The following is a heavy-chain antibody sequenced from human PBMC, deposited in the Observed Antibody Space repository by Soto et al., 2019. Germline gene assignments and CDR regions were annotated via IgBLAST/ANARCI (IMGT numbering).Heavy chain of an antibody. CDR2: IHYSGST. V-gene: IGHV4-31*03. J-gene: IGHJ4*02. Sequence: QVQLQESGPGLVKPSQTLSLTCTVSGGSISSDGYYWTWIRQHPGKGLEWIGYIHYSGSTYNNPSLKSRVTVSVDTSKNQFSLRLSSVTAADTAVYYCARGGYSYGYDYWGQGTLVTVSS. CDR3: ARGGYSYGYDY. CDR1: GGSISSDGYY. D-gene: IGHD5-18*01.